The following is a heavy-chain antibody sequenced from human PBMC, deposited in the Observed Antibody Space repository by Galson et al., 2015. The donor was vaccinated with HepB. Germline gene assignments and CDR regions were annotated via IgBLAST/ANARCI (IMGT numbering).Heavy chain of an antibody. CDR2: ISPYDGNT. J-gene: IGHJ4*02. D-gene: IGHD2-2*01. Sequence: SVKVSCKASGYTFTTYSISWVRQAPGQGLEWMGWISPYDGNTNYAQNLQGRVTMTTDTSTSTVYMEVRSLKFDDTAVYYCARLGVAAGFLAYWGQGTLVTVSS. CDR3: ARLGVAAGFLAY. V-gene: IGHV1-18*01. CDR1: GYTFTTYS.